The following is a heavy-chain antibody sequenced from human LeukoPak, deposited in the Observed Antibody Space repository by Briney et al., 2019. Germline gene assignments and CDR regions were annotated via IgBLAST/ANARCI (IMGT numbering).Heavy chain of an antibody. D-gene: IGHD3-3*01. J-gene: IGHJ4*02. Sequence: PGGSLRLSCAASGITSDDNTMHWVRQTPGRGLEWVSFITWKSHRTHYADSVKGRFPVSRDNSKDSMYLEMNSLKTEDTGLYHCASEVGYRSLGYLGQGTLVTVSS. CDR1: GITSDDNT. V-gene: IGHV3-43*01. CDR3: ASEVGYRSLGY. CDR2: ITWKSHRT.